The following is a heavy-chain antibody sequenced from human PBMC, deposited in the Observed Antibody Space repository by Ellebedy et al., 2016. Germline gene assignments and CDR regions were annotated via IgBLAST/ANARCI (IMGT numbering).Heavy chain of an antibody. CDR3: ATEKEAFDI. CDR2: IIPILGIA. Sequence: ASVKVSCKASGGTFSTYGISWVQQAPGQGLEWMGGIIPILGIANYAQRFQGRVTITADKSTSTAYMELNSLRSDDTALYYCATEKEAFDIWGQGTLVTVSS. CDR1: GGTFSTYG. J-gene: IGHJ3*02. V-gene: IGHV1-69*10.